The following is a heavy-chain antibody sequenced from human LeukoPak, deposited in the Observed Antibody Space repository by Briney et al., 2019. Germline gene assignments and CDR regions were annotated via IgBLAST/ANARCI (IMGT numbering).Heavy chain of an antibody. J-gene: IGHJ4*02. CDR3: ASPRGTYIDY. CDR1: AYSFITGYV. D-gene: IGHD3-16*01. CDR2: IFHTGST. V-gene: IGHV4-38-2*01. Sequence: TLSLHCAVSAYSFITGYVWGWIRQCPWHGLEWIGSIFHTGSTSYNPSFKSRVTLSVDTSKNEFSLKLTSVTSTDTAIYYCASPRGTYIDYWGQGTPVTVSS.